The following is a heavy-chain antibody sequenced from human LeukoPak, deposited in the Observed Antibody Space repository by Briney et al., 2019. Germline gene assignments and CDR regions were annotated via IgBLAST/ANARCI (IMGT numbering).Heavy chain of an antibody. J-gene: IGHJ4*02. CDR1: GFTFSSYA. Sequence: PGGSLRLSCAASGFTFSSYAMSWVRQAPGKGLEWVSAISGSGGSTYYADSVKGRFTISRDNSKNTLYLQMNSLRAEDTAVYYCAKVDMVVAATDPLALVRTAGDFDYWGQGTLVTVSS. V-gene: IGHV3-23*01. D-gene: IGHD2-15*01. CDR2: ISGSGGST. CDR3: AKVDMVVAATDPLALVRTAGDFDY.